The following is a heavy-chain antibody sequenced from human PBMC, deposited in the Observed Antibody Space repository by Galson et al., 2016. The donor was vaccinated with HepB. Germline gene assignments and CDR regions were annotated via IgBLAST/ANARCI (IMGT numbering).Heavy chain of an antibody. Sequence: SVKVSCKASGYSFIDQYMHWVRQAPGQGLEWMGWINPNNGDTNYAQKFQGWVTMTRETSSSTTYMEVRRLKSDDTAVYYCARAMASHGNYSYDMDVWGQGTAVIVSS. CDR1: GYSFIDQY. J-gene: IGHJ6*02. D-gene: IGHD5-24*01. V-gene: IGHV1-2*04. CDR3: ARAMASHGNYSYDMDV. CDR2: INPNNGDT.